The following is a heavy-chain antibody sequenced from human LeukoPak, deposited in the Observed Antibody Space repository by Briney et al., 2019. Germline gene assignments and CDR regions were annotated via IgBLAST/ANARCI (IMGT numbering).Heavy chain of an antibody. CDR3: ARGGAVDTRGGFDP. D-gene: IGHD5-18*01. J-gene: IGHJ5*02. V-gene: IGHV4-34*01. CDR1: GGSFSGYY. CDR2: INHSGST. Sequence: PSETLSLTCAVYGGSFSGYYWSWLRQPPGKGLEWIGEINHSGSTNYNPSLKSRVTISVDTSKNQFSLKLSSVTAADTAVYYCARGGAVDTRGGFDPWGQGTLVTVSS.